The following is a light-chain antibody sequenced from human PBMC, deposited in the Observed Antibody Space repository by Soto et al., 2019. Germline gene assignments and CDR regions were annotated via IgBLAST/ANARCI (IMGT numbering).Light chain of an antibody. V-gene: IGLV2-11*01. CDR3: CSYAGSYNYV. Sequence: QSVLTQPRSVSVSPGQSVTISCTGTSSDVGSYNFVSWYQQHPGKAPKLMIYDVSKRPSGVPDRFSGSKSGNTASLTISGLQAEDEADYYCCSYAGSYNYVFASGTKVTVL. J-gene: IGLJ1*01. CDR2: DVS. CDR1: SSDVGSYNF.